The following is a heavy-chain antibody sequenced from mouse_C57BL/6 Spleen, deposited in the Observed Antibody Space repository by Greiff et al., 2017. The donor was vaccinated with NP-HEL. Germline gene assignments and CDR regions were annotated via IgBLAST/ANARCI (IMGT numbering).Heavy chain of an antibody. J-gene: IGHJ2*01. CDR2: ISNGGSYT. CDR3: ARAPRRPYYFDY. V-gene: IGHV5-4*01. Sequence: EVQVVESGGGLVKPGGSLKLSCAASGFTFSSYAMSWVRQTPEKRLEWVATISNGGSYTYYPDNVKGRFTISRDNAKNNLYLQMSHLQSEDTAMYYCARAPRRPYYFDYWGQGTTLTVSS. CDR1: GFTFSSYA.